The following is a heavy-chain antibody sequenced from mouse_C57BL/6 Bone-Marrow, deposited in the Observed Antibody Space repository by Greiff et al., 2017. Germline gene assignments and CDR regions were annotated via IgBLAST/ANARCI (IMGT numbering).Heavy chain of an antibody. CDR1: GYTFTDYE. Sequence: VKLQESGAELVRPGASVTLSCKASGYTFTDYEMHWVKQTPVHGLEWIGAIDPETGGTAYNQKFKGKAILTADKSSSTAYMEIRSLTSEDSAVYYCTRHSFDYWGQGTTLTVSS. V-gene: IGHV1-15*01. CDR3: TRHSFDY. J-gene: IGHJ2*01. CDR2: IDPETGGT.